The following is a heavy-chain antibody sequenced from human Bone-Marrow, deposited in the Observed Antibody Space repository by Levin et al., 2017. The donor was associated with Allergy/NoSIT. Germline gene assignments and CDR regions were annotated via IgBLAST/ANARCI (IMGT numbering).Heavy chain of an antibody. Sequence: SQTLSLTCTVSGGSISSGGYYWSWIRQHPGKGLEWIGYIYYSGSTYYNPSLKSRVTISVDTSKNQFSLKLSSVTAADTAVYYCARGFADRGRLRPLSFTVPLQFDYWGQGTLVTVSS. CDR1: GGSISSGGYY. V-gene: IGHV4-31*03. CDR3: ARGFADRGRLRPLSFTVPLQFDY. J-gene: IGHJ4*02. CDR2: IYYSGST. D-gene: IGHD5-12*01.